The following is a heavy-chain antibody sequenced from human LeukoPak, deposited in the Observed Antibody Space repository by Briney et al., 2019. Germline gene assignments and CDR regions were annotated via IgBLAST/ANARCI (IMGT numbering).Heavy chain of an antibody. CDR1: GFTFSSYA. V-gene: IGHV3-30-3*01. CDR2: ISYDGSNK. Sequence: PGGSLRLSCAASGFTFSSYAMHWVRQAPGKGLEWVAVISYDGSNKYYADSVKGRFTISRDNSKNTVYLQMNSLRAEDTAVYYCRGSYYSGFDYWGQGTLVTVSS. J-gene: IGHJ4*02. D-gene: IGHD1-26*01. CDR3: RGSYYSGFDY.